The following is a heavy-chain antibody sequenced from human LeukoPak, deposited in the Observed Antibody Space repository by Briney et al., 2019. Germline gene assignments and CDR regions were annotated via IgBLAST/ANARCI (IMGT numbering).Heavy chain of an antibody. Sequence: GSSVKVSCKASGGTFSSYTISWVRQAPGQGLEWMGRIIPILGIANYAQKFQGRVTITADKSTSTAYMGLSSLRSEDTAVYYCARAPTIPYCSSTSCYSRNAFDIWGQGTMVTVSS. J-gene: IGHJ3*02. CDR1: GGTFSSYT. CDR2: IIPILGIA. CDR3: ARAPTIPYCSSTSCYSRNAFDI. V-gene: IGHV1-69*02. D-gene: IGHD2-2*02.